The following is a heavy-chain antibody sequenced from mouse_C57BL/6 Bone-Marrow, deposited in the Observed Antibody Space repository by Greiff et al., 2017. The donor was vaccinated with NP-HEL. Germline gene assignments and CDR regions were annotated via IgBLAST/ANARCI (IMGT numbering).Heavy chain of an antibody. J-gene: IGHJ4*01. CDR2: IDPETGGT. CDR1: GYTFTDYE. Sequence: LQESGAELVRPGASVTLSCKASGYTFTDYEMHWVKQTPVHGLEWIGAIDPETGGTAYNQKFKGKAILTADKSSSTAYMELRSLTSEDSAVYYCTRERLRLAMDYWGQGTSVTVSS. V-gene: IGHV1-15*01. D-gene: IGHD2-4*01. CDR3: TRERLRLAMDY.